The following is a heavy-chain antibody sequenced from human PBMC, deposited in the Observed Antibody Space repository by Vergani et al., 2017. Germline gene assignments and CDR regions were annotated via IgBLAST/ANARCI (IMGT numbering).Heavy chain of an antibody. J-gene: IGHJ4*02. Sequence: QVQLQESGPGLVKPSQTLSLTCTVSGGSISSGSYYWSWIRQPAGKGLEWIGRIYTSGSTNYNPSLKSRVTISVDTSKNQFSLKLSSVTAAVTAVYYCARAIRNPDSGYDTFDYWGQGTLVTVSS. CDR1: GGSISSGSYY. CDR2: IYTSGST. CDR3: ARAIRNPDSGYDTFDY. V-gene: IGHV4-61*02. D-gene: IGHD5-12*01.